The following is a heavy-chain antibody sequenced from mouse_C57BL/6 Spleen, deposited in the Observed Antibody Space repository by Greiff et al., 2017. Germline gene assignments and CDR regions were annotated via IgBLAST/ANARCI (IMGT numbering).Heavy chain of an antibody. CDR2: INYDGSST. D-gene: IGHD1-1*01. Sequence: EVKLVESEGGLVQPGSSMKLSCTASGFTFSDYYLAWVRQVPEKGLEWVANINYDGSSTYYLDSLHCRFIISRDNAKNILYLQMSSLQSEDTATYYCSREGSSFAMDYWGQGTSVTVSS. V-gene: IGHV5-16*01. J-gene: IGHJ4*01. CDR1: GFTFSDYY. CDR3: SREGSSFAMDY.